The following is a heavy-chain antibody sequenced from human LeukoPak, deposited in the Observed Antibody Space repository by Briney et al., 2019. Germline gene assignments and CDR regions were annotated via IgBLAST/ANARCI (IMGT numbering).Heavy chain of an antibody. CDR2: ISSSGGTT. CDR1: GLTFSSYA. Sequence: GGSLRLSCGASGLTFSSYAMSWVRQAPGKGLEWVSTISSSGGTTHYADSVKGRFTISRDNSKNTLYLQMNSLRAEDTAIYYCARRSTRETYSDFWSGYSGGQGTLVTVSS. V-gene: IGHV3-23*01. J-gene: IGHJ4*02. D-gene: IGHD3-3*01. CDR3: ARRSTRETYSDFWSGYS.